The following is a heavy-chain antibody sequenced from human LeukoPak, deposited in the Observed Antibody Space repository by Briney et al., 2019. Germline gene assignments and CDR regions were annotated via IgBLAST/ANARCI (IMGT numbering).Heavy chain of an antibody. CDR2: IYYSEST. J-gene: IGHJ4*02. CDR1: VGSISSSSYY. D-gene: IGHD3-9*01. CDR3: ARHLRYFDWLTYYFDY. Sequence: SETLSLTCTVSVGSISSSSYYWGWIRQPPGKGLELIVSIYYSESTYYNPSLKSRVTISVATSKNPFSLKLSSVTAAATAVYYCARHLRYFDWLTYYFDYWGQGNLVTVSS. V-gene: IGHV4-39*01.